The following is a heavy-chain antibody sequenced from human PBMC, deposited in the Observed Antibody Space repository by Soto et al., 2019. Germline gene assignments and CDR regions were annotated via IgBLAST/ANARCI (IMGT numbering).Heavy chain of an antibody. V-gene: IGHV4-39*01. CDR1: GGSISSTTYY. J-gene: IGHJ4*02. Sequence: PSETLSLTCTVSGGSISSTTYYWGWMRQPPGKGLEWIASFFIGGNTYYNPSLKSRVTISVDTSKNQFSLKLSSVTAADTAVYYCARPAIAAAVSAFDYWGQGTLVTVSS. CDR2: FFIGGNT. CDR3: ARPAIAAAVSAFDY. D-gene: IGHD6-13*01.